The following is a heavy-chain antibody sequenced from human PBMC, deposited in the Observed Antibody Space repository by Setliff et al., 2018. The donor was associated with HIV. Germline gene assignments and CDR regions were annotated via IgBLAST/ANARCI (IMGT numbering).Heavy chain of an antibody. CDR1: GYSIGSGYY. V-gene: IGHV4-38-2*02. D-gene: IGHD4-4*01. CDR2: VYHSGST. CDR3: ARDIGTVTDSDY. Sequence: PSETLSLTCVVSGYSIGSGYYWGWIRQTPGEGLEWIGSVYHSGSTYYNPSLKSRITISIDTSKNHFSLRLTSVTAADTAVYYCARDIGTVTDSDYWGQGTLVTVSS. J-gene: IGHJ4*02.